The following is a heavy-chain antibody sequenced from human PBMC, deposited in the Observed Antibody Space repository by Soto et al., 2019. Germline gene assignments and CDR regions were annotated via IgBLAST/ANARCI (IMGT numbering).Heavy chain of an antibody. D-gene: IGHD2-2*03. CDR1: GYSFISYW. V-gene: IGHV5-51*01. J-gene: IGHJ3*02. Sequence: PGESLKIPCKTSGYSFISYWVAWVRQKTGKGLEWMGTFYPADSTSTYSPSFQGQVTISVDKSISTAYLHLSSLNASDTAMYYCARIIGYCWNNDCSWTFDIWGQGTTVTVSS. CDR3: ARIIGYCWNNDCSWTFDI. CDR2: FYPADSTS.